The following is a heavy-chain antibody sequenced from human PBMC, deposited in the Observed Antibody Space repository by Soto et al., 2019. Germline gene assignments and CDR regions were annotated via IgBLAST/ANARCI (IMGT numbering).Heavy chain of an antibody. CDR2: IFLGDSDT. D-gene: IGHD3-22*01. CDR1: GSTLTTYW. V-gene: IGHV5-51*01. Sequence: GESLKISCKVSGSTLTTYWIGWVRQMPGKGLECMGIIFLGDSDTSYSPSFRGQVTISANKSINTAYLQWSSLRASDTAMYYCARQIYDSDTGPNFQYYFDSWGQGTPVTVS. CDR3: ARQIYDSDTGPNFQYYFDS. J-gene: IGHJ4*02.